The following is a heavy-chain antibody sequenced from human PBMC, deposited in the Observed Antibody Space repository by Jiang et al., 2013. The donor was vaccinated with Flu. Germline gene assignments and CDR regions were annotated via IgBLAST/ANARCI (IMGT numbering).Heavy chain of an antibody. D-gene: IGHD3-3*01. CDR3: ARYAITIFGVVNLPDY. Sequence: GLVKPSEALSLTCTVSGGSISSSSYYWGWIRQPPGKGLEWIGSIYYSGSTYYNPSLKSRVTISVDTSKNQFSLKLSSVTAADTAVYYCARYAITIFGVVNLPDYWGQGTLVTVSS. CDR2: IYYSGST. V-gene: IGHV4-39*01. J-gene: IGHJ4*02. CDR1: GGSISSSSYY.